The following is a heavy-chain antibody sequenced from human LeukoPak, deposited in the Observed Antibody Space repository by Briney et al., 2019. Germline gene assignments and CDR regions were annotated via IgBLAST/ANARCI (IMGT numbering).Heavy chain of an antibody. CDR1: GFMFSDYY. V-gene: IGHV3-11*01. Sequence: GGSLRLSCAASGFMFSDYYMGWIRQAPGKGLEWISYIGRSGTPIYYADSVKGRFTISRDNAKNSLYLQMNSLRAEDTAVYYCAKGIYSSGWSYFDYWGHGTLVTVSS. CDR3: AKGIYSSGWSYFDY. D-gene: IGHD6-19*01. J-gene: IGHJ4*01. CDR2: IGRSGTPI.